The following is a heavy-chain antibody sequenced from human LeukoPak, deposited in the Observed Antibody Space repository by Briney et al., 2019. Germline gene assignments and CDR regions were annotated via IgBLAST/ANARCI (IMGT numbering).Heavy chain of an antibody. J-gene: IGHJ4*02. V-gene: IGHV4-38-2*01. D-gene: IGHD5-18*01. CDR3: ARVGGYSYGNYYFNY. Sequence: SETLSLTCAVSGYSISSGYYWGCIRQPPGKGLDWIGSISHSGSTYYNPSLRSRVTISIDTSKNQFSLRLKSVTATDTAVYYCARVGGYSYGNYYFNYWGQGTLVTVSS. CDR2: ISHSGST. CDR1: GYSISSGYY.